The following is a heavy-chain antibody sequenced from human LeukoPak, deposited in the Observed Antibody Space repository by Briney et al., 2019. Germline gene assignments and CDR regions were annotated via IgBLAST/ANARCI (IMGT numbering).Heavy chain of an antibody. J-gene: IGHJ4*02. CDR2: INPNSGGT. CDR3: VIATFEFF. D-gene: IGHD2/OR15-2a*01. V-gene: IGHV1-2*02. Sequence: ASVTVSCKASGYTFTDYYLHWVRQAPGQGLEWMGWINPNSGGTNYAQKFQGRVTMTRDTSSSTAYMEVSRLTSDDTAVYYCVIATFEFFWGQGTLVTVSS. CDR1: GYTFTDYY.